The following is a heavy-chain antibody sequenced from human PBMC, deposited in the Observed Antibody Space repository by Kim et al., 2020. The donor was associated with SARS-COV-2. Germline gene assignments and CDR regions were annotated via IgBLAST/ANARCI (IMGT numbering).Heavy chain of an antibody. J-gene: IGHJ6*02. CDR2: ISGSGGST. D-gene: IGHD3-22*01. CDR1: GFTFSSYA. Sequence: GGSLRLSCAASGFTFSSYAMSWVRQAPGKGLEWVSAISGSGGSTYYADSVKGRFTISRDNSKNTLYLQMNSLRAEDTAVYYCAKSITMIVVVIDYYGMDVWGQGTTVTVSS. V-gene: IGHV3-23*01. CDR3: AKSITMIVVVIDYYGMDV.